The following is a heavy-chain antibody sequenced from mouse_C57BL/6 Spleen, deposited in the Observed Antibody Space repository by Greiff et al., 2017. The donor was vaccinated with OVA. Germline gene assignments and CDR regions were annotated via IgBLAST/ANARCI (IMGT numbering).Heavy chain of an antibody. CDR2: ISSGGSYT. J-gene: IGHJ1*03. V-gene: IGHV5-6*01. D-gene: IGHD4-1*02. CDR3: ARQPRSTNWDGGYFDV. Sequence: EVKVVESGGDLVKPGGSLKLSCAASGFTFSSYGMSWVRQTPDKRLEWVATISSGGSYTYYPDSVKGRFTISRDNAKNTLYLQMSSLKSEDTAMYYCARQPRSTNWDGGYFDVWGTGTTVTVSS. CDR1: GFTFSSYG.